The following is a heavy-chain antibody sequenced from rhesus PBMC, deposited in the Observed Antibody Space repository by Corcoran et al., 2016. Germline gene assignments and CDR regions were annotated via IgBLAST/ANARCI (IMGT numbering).Heavy chain of an antibody. CDR2: ISGSGGST. CDR1: GGSIHRHS. V-gene: IGHV4-173*01. CDR3: ARYSGSWIYAFDF. D-gene: IGHD6-25*01. J-gene: IGHJ3*01. Sequence: LQLQESGPGLVKPSEHLSLTCAVSGGSIHRHSWSWIRPPPGKGLEWIGRISGSGGSTDYNPSLKSRVTISTDTSKNQFALKMSSGTAADTAGYYCARYSGSWIYAFDFWGQGLRVTVSS.